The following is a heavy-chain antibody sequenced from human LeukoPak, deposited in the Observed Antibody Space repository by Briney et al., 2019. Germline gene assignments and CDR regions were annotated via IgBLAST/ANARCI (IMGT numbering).Heavy chain of an antibody. CDR2: ISRSGGST. CDR1: GSIFSNYA. D-gene: IGHD6-13*01. V-gene: IGHV3-23*01. Sequence: GGSLRLSCAASGSIFSNYAMSWVRQAPGKGLEWVSAISRSGGSTYYADSVKGRFTISRDNSKNTLYLQMNSLRAEDTAVYYCAKSIAAAAHNWFDPWGQGTLVTVSS. CDR3: AKSIAAAAHNWFDP. J-gene: IGHJ5*02.